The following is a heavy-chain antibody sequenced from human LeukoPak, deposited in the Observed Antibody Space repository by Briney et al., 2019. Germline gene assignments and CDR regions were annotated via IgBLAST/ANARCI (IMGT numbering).Heavy chain of an antibody. V-gene: IGHV1-8*03. CDR2: MSPNSGNT. CDR3: ATPGGSY. Sequence: ASVKVSCKASGYTFSNYDINWVRQATGQGLEWMGWMSPNSGNTGYTQKFQGRVTITRNTSISTAYMELSSLRSEDTAVYYCATPGGSYWGQGTLVTVSS. D-gene: IGHD4-23*01. CDR1: GYTFSNYD. J-gene: IGHJ4*02.